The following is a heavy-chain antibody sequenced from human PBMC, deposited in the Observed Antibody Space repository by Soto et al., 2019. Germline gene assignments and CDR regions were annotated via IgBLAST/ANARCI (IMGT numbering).Heavy chain of an antibody. Sequence: GSLRLSCAASGFTFTRYSMNWVRQAPGKGLEWVSSISSTTHYIYYADSMRGRFTISRGNAKNAVYLEMNSLRAEDTAVYYCARESEDLTSNFDYWGQGTLVTVSS. J-gene: IGHJ4*02. CDR1: GFTFTRYS. V-gene: IGHV3-21*06. CDR3: ARESEDLTSNFDY. CDR2: ISSTTHYI.